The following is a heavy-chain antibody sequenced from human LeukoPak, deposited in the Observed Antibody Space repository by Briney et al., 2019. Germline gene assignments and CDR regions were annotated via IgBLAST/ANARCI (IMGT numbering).Heavy chain of an antibody. CDR1: GGTFSSYA. D-gene: IGHD1-7*01. V-gene: IGHV1-69*05. CDR3: ARGHNWNYYFDY. J-gene: IGHJ4*02. CDR2: IIPIFGTA. Sequence: SVKVSCKASGGTFSSYAISWVRQAPGQWLERMGGIIPIFGTANYAQKFQGRVTITTDESTSTAYMELSSLRSEDTAVYYCARGHNWNYYFDYWGQGTLVTVSS.